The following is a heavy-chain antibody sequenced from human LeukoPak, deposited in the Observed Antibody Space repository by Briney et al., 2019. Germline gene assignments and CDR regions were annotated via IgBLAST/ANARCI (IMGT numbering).Heavy chain of an antibody. Sequence: PSQTLSLTCTVSGDSISSRGYYWSWIRQHPGKGLEWIGYIYYSGSTYYNPSLKSRLTLSVDTSKNQFSLKVNSVTAADTAVYYFASTRIAAAGAPAYYFDNWGQGTQVTVSS. J-gene: IGHJ4*02. CDR3: ASTRIAAAGAPAYYFDN. CDR2: IYYSGST. CDR1: GDSISSRGYY. D-gene: IGHD6-13*01. V-gene: IGHV4-31*03.